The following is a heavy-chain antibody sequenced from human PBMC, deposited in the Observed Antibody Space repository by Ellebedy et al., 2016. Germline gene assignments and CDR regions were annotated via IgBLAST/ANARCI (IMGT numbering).Heavy chain of an antibody. J-gene: IGHJ4*02. CDR3: ARLGVVPASWIFDY. V-gene: IGHV4-39*07. CDR1: GGSISSSNYY. D-gene: IGHD2-2*01. Sequence: SETLSLXXTVSGGSISSSNYYWGWVRQPPGKGLEWIGTIYYSGSTYYNPSLKSRVTISVDTSKNQFSLKLSSVTAADTAVYYCARLGVVPASWIFDYWGQGTLVTVSS. CDR2: IYYSGST.